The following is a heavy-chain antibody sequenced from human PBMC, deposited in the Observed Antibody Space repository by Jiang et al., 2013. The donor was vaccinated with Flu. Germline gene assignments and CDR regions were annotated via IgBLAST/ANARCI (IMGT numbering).Heavy chain of an antibody. J-gene: IGHJ4*02. CDR2: INHSGST. CDR3: ARIVGATIPYFDY. CDR1: GGSFSGYY. V-gene: IGHV4-34*01. D-gene: IGHD1-26*01. Sequence: KPSETLSLTCAVYGGSFSGYYWSWIRQPPGKGLEWIGEINHSGSTYYNPSLKSRVTISVDTSKNQFSLKLSSVTAADTAVYYCARIVGATIPYFDYWGQGTLVTVSS.